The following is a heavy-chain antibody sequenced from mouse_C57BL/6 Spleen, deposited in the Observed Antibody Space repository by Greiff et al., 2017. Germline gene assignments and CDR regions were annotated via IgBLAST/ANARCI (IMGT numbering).Heavy chain of an antibody. CDR2: ISDGGSYT. CDR1: GFTFSSYA. CDR3: AREGWYPYYYAMDY. Sequence: EVKLVESGGGLVKPGGSLKLSCAASGFTFSSYAMSWVRQTPEKRLEWVATISDGGSYTYYPDNVKGRFTISRDNAKNNLYLQMSHLKSEDTAMYYCAREGWYPYYYAMDYWGQGTSVTVSS. V-gene: IGHV5-4*01. D-gene: IGHD1-1*02. J-gene: IGHJ4*01.